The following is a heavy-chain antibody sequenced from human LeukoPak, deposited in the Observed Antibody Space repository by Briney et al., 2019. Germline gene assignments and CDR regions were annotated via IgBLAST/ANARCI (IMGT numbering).Heavy chain of an antibody. V-gene: IGHV4-38-2*02. D-gene: IGHD6-13*01. CDR2: IYHSGST. Sequence: TSETLSLTCTVSGYSISSNYCWGWIRQPPGKGLEWIGTIYHSGSTYYNPSLKSRVTISVDTSKNQFSLRLSSVAAADTAVYYCARVTGYVMEDYFDYWGQGTLVTVSS. CDR3: ARVTGYVMEDYFDY. J-gene: IGHJ4*02. CDR1: GYSISSNYC.